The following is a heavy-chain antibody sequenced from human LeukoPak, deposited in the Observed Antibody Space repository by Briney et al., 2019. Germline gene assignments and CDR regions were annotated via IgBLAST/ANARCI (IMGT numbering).Heavy chain of an antibody. Sequence: SETLSLTCAVYGGSFSGYYWSWTRQPPGKGLEWIGEITHSGSTNYNPSLKSRVTISVDTSKNQFSLKLSSVTAADTAVYYCARVTGERNRRIAAAGTGRWFDPWGQGTLVTVSS. CDR2: ITHSGST. CDR3: ARVTGERNRRIAAAGTGRWFDP. V-gene: IGHV4-34*01. CDR1: GGSFSGYY. D-gene: IGHD6-13*01. J-gene: IGHJ5*02.